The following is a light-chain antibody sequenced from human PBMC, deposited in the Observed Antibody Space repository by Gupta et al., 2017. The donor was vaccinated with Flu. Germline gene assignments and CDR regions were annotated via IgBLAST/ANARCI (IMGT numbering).Light chain of an antibody. V-gene: IGKV3-11*01. Sequence: EIVLTQSPATLSLSPGDRAILSCRASQSVTIYLAWYQQKPGQPPRLLMFDASKRAAGIPDRFSGSGSGTHFPLTISTLEPEDFAVVYCQQRSGLPMYTFGQGTKLE. J-gene: IGKJ2*01. CDR3: QQRSGLPMYT. CDR1: QSVTIY. CDR2: DAS.